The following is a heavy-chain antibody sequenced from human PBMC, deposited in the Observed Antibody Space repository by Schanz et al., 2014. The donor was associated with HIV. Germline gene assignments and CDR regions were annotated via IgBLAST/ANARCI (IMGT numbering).Heavy chain of an antibody. CDR1: GFTFGTKW. V-gene: IGHV3-74*01. CDR2: ITPDGSVT. Sequence: DVQLVESGGGLIQPGESLRLSCVASGFTFGTKWMYWVRQGPGKGLAWVSYITPDGSVTYAGSVKGRFTTSRDSSKNTLYLQMNSLRVEDTATYYCRVFMYSFDVWGQGTMVTVSS. J-gene: IGHJ3*01. CDR3: RVFMYSFDV. D-gene: IGHD2-8*01.